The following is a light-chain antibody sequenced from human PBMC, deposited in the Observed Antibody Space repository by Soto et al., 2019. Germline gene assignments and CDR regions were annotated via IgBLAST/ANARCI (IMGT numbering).Light chain of an antibody. CDR3: QQYYSYPLT. Sequence: DIQMTQSPSTLSGSVGDRVTLTCMASQTISSWLAWYQQKPGKAPKLLIYKASTLKSGVPSRFSGSGSGTDFTLTISCLQSEDFATYYCQQYYSYPLTFGGGTKVDIK. J-gene: IGKJ4*01. CDR1: QTISSW. CDR2: KAS. V-gene: IGKV1-5*03.